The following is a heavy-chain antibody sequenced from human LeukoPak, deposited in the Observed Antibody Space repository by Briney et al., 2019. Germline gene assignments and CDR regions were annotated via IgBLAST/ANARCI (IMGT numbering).Heavy chain of an antibody. J-gene: IGHJ4*02. CDR2: ISGSGGST. CDR3: ARDRHGVATIGDFDY. Sequence: GGSLRLSCAASGFTFSSYAMSWVRQAPGKGLEWVSAISGSGGSTYYADSVKGRFTISRDNAKNSLYLQMNSLRAEDTAVYYCARDRHGVATIGDFDYWGQGTLVTVSS. CDR1: GFTFSSYA. V-gene: IGHV3-23*01. D-gene: IGHD5-12*01.